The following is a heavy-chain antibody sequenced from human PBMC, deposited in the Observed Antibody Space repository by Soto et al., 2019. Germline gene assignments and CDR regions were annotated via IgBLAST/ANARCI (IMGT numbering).Heavy chain of an antibody. D-gene: IGHD2-15*01. Sequence: VGSLRLSCAGSGFIFGDSYMSWIRQAPGKGLEWLSYISPGSRYPAYADSVKGRFTISRDNAKRSLYLQMMSLTAEDTAIYYCVRGGGGGLFDPWGQGTMVTVSS. V-gene: IGHV3-11*06. CDR2: ISPGSRYP. CDR3: VRGGGGGLFDP. J-gene: IGHJ5*02. CDR1: GFIFGDSY.